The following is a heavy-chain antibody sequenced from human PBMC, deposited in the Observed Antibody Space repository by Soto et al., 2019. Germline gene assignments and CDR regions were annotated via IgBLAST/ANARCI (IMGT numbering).Heavy chain of an antibody. J-gene: IGHJ6*02. D-gene: IGHD4-4*01. CDR2: ITPIFGTT. Sequence: QVQLVQSGAEVKKPGSSVKVSCKASGGTFSNYAISWVRQAPGQGLEWMGGITPIFGTTTYAQRLQGRVTITADESSTTDHMELSSLRSEDTAVYYCARVITVTPVGYYGMDVWGQGTTVTVSS. CDR1: GGTFSNYA. CDR3: ARVITVTPVGYYGMDV. V-gene: IGHV1-69*01.